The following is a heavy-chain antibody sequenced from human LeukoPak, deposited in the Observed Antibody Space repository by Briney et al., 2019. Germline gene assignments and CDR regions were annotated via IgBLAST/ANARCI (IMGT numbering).Heavy chain of an antibody. V-gene: IGHV4-59*01. CDR2: IYYTGST. D-gene: IGHD6-13*01. J-gene: IGHJ4*02. Sequence: SETLSLTCTVSGGSISNYYWNWIRQPPGKGLEWIGYIYYTGSTNYNPSLESRVTMSVDTSKNQFSLNLRSVTPEDTAVYYCARKLIPEQLVVNFWGQGTLVTVSS. CDR1: GGSISNYY. CDR3: ARKLIPEQLVVNF.